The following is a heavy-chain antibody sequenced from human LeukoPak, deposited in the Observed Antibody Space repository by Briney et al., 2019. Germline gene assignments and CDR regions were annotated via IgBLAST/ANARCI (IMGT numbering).Heavy chain of an antibody. V-gene: IGHV3-21*06. J-gene: IGHJ4*02. CDR1: GFTFSIYS. Sequence: GGSLRVSCAASGFTFSIYSINWVRQAPGRGLEWVSSISSSSSYIYYADSVKGRFTISRDNAKNSLYLQMNSLRAEDTAVYYCAREGSYYFDCWGQGTLVTVSS. CDR2: ISSSSSYI. CDR3: AREGSYYFDC.